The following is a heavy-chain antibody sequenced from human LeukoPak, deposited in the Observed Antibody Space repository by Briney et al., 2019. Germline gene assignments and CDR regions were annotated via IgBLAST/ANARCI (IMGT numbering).Heavy chain of an antibody. CDR2: ISSGGQYV. D-gene: IGHD6-19*01. Sequence: GGSLRLSCAASGFSFSSYAMSWVRQAPGKGLEWVSTISSGGQYVNYADSVKGRLTMSRDNSKNTVYLQIESLRAEDTAVYYCAQWLVPLNCFDRRGQGTLVTV. CDR3: AQWLVPLNCFDR. J-gene: IGHJ5*02. CDR1: GFSFSSYA. V-gene: IGHV3-23*01.